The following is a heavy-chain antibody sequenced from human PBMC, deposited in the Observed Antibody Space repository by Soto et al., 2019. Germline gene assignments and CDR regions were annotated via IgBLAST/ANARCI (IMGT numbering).Heavy chain of an antibody. Sequence: SSVKVSCKASGYTFTSYGISWVRLAPGQGLEWMGGFDPEDGETIYAQKFQGRVTMTEDTSTNTAYMELSSLRSEDTAVYYCATDHWEASSYWGQGTLVTVSS. J-gene: IGHJ4*02. CDR3: ATDHWEASSY. CDR1: GYTFTSYG. D-gene: IGHD6-19*01. V-gene: IGHV1-24*01. CDR2: FDPEDGET.